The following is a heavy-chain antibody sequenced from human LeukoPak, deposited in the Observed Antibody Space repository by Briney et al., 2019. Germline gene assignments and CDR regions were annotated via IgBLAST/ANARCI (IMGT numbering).Heavy chain of an antibody. CDR3: ARRAAVGKNWFDP. V-gene: IGHV4-39*01. Sequence: GWIRQPPGKGLEWIGSISYRGTTYYNPSLKSRVTISVDTSENLFSLKVNYVTAADTAVYYCARRAAVGKNWFDPWGQGTLVTVSS. D-gene: IGHD6-13*01. J-gene: IGHJ5*02. CDR2: ISYRGTT.